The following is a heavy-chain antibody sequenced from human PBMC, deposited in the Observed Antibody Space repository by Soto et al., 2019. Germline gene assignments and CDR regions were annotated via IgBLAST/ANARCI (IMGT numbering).Heavy chain of an antibody. CDR1: GDSISRGAFS. J-gene: IGHJ4*02. Sequence: QLQLQESGSGLVKPSQTLSLTCAVSGDSISRGAFSWSWIRQAPGKGLEWIGYIYQSGNTHYHPSLKRRVTISLGRSKDPFSPKLSSVTAADPAVYYRARGIKGLQVDFWGQGTLVTVSS. CDR2: IYQSGNT. D-gene: IGHD4-4*01. V-gene: IGHV4-30-2*01. CDR3: ARGIKGLQVDF.